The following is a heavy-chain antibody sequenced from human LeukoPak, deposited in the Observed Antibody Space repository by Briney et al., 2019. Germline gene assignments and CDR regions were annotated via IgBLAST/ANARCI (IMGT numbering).Heavy chain of an antibody. CDR1: GFTFSDYY. CDR2: IYSGGST. J-gene: IGHJ4*02. CDR3: AGGGGVGAKY. D-gene: IGHD1-26*01. Sequence: GGSLRLSCAASGFTFSDYYMSWIRQAPGKGLEWVSIIYSGGSTYYADSVKGRLTISRDNSKNTLYLQLNSLRAEDTAVYYCAGGGGVGAKYWGQGTLVTVSS. V-gene: IGHV3-53*01.